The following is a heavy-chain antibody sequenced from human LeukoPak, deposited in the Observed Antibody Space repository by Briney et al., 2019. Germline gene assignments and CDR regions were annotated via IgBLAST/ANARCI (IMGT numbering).Heavy chain of an antibody. D-gene: IGHD6-13*01. Sequence: SVKVSCXASGGTFSSYAISWVRQAHGQGLEWMGGIIPIFGTANYAQKFQGRVTITTDESTSTAYMELSSLRSEDTAVYYCARAYSSGYLSSSWNAPFDPWGQGTLVTVSS. CDR1: GGTFSSYA. CDR2: IIPIFGTA. V-gene: IGHV1-69*05. CDR3: ARAYSSGYLSSSWNAPFDP. J-gene: IGHJ5*02.